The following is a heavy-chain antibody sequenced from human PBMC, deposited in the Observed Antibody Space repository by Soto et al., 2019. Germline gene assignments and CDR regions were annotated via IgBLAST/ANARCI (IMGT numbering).Heavy chain of an antibody. CDR3: ARALPDTAMDYYYYYGMDV. CDR2: INAGNGNT. V-gene: IGHV1-3*01. D-gene: IGHD5-18*01. CDR1: GYTFTSYA. J-gene: IGHJ6*02. Sequence: VKVSCKASGYTFTSYAMHWVRQAPGQRLEWMGWINAGNGNTKYAQKFQGRVTMTRDTSASTAYMELSSLRSDDTAVYYCARALPDTAMDYYYYYGMDVWGQGTTVTVSS.